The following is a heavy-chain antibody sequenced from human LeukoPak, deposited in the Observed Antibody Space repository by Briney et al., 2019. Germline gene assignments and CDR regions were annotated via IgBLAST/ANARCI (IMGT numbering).Heavy chain of an antibody. CDR2: ISGSGSST. CDR1: GFTFSSYA. V-gene: IGHV3-23*01. D-gene: IGHD2-2*02. Sequence: GGSLRLSCAASGFTFSSYAMSWVRQAPGKGLEWVSAISGSGSSTYYADSVKGRFTISRDNSKNTLYLQMNSLRAEDTAVYYCAEVSGTGVVPAAISCWGQGTLVTVSS. CDR3: AEVSGTGVVPAAISC. J-gene: IGHJ4*02.